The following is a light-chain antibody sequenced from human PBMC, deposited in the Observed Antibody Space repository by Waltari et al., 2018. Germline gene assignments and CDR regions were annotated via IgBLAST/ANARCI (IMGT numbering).Light chain of an antibody. CDR2: DAS. V-gene: IGKV3-20*01. CDR1: QSVRSC. CDR3: QKYGSLPAT. J-gene: IGKJ1*01. Sequence: EIVLTQSPGTLSFSPGARATLSCRARQSVRSCLAWYQQKPGQAPRLLIYDASSRATGIPDRCSGSVFGTDFSLTISRLEPDDFAVYYCQKYGSLPATFGQGTKVEIK.